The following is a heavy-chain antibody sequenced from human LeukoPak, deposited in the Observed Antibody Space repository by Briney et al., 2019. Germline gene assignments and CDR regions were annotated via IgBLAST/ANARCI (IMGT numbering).Heavy chain of an antibody. Sequence: GGSLRLSCAASGFTFSSYSMNWVRQAPGKGLEWVSSISSSSYIYYADSVKGRFTISRDNAKNSLYLQMNSLRAEDTAVYYCARDPAHQGDFWSGLSHGGGYYFDYWGQGTLVTVSS. CDR3: ARDPAHQGDFWSGLSHGGGYYFDY. CDR2: ISSSSYI. V-gene: IGHV3-21*01. J-gene: IGHJ4*02. CDR1: GFTFSSYS. D-gene: IGHD3-3*01.